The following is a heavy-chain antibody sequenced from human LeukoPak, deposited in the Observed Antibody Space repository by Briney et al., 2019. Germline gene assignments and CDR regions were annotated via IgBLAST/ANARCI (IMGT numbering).Heavy chain of an antibody. Sequence: SETLSLTCAVHGGSFSGYHWNWIRQFPGKGLEWIGEINDRGHTNYNPSLESRVTISVDTSKKQFSLKLSSVAAADTAVYYCARDPTTVVTTPYYFDFWGQGTLVTVSP. V-gene: IGHV4-34*01. CDR1: GGSFSGYH. D-gene: IGHD4-23*01. CDR2: INDRGHT. CDR3: ARDPTTVVTTPYYFDF. J-gene: IGHJ4*02.